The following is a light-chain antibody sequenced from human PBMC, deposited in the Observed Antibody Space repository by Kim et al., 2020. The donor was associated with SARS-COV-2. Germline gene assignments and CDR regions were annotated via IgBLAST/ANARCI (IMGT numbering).Light chain of an antibody. Sequence: SYELTQPPSVSVSPGQTASITCSGDKLGDKYACWYQQKPGQSPVVVLYQDSKRPSGIPERFSGSNSGNTATLTISGTQAMDEADYYCQAWDSSTWVFGGGTQLTVL. CDR1: KLGDKY. J-gene: IGLJ2*01. CDR3: QAWDSSTWV. CDR2: QDS. V-gene: IGLV3-1*01.